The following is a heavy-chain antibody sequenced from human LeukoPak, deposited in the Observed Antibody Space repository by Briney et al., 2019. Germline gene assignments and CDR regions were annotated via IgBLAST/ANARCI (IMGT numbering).Heavy chain of an antibody. D-gene: IGHD5-18*01. CDR3: ARVLGGDVDTAMEHDY. J-gene: IGHJ4*02. V-gene: IGHV4-59*01. Sequence: SETLSLTCTVSGGSISSYYWSWIRQPPGKGLEWIGYIYYSGSTNYNPSLKSRVTISVDTSKNQFSLKLSSVTAADTAVYYCARVLGGDVDTAMEHDYWGQGTLVTVSS. CDR2: IYYSGST. CDR1: GGSISSYY.